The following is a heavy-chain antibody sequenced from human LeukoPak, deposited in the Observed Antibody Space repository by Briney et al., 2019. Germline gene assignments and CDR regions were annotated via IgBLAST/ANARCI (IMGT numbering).Heavy chain of an antibody. J-gene: IGHJ4*02. D-gene: IGHD5-12*01. V-gene: IGHV4-59*01. CDR3: ARGAGDSGYDLFDY. Sequence: PSETLSLTCTVSGGSISSYYWSWIRQPPGKGLEWIGYIYYSGSTNYNPSLKSRVTISVDTSKNQFSLKLSSVTAADTAVYYCARGAGDSGYDLFDYWGQGTLVTVSS. CDR2: IYYSGST. CDR1: GGSISSYY.